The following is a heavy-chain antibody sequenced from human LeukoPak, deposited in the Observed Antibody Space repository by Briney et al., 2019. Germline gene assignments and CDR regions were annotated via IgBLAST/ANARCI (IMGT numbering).Heavy chain of an antibody. CDR3: AKVLGSGWYIGAFDI. CDR1: GFTFSSYD. J-gene: IGHJ3*02. D-gene: IGHD6-19*01. CDR2: ISGSGGST. Sequence: PGGSLRLSCAASGFTFSSYDMSWVRQAAGKGLEWVSGISGSGGSTYYADSVEGRFTISRDNSKNTLYLQMNSLRAEDTAVYYCAKVLGSGWYIGAFDIWGQGTMVIVSS. V-gene: IGHV3-23*01.